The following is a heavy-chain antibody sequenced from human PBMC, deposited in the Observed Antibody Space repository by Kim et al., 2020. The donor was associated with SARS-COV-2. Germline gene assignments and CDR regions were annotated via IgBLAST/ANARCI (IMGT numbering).Heavy chain of an antibody. V-gene: IGHV4-59*01. Sequence: SETLSLTCTVSGGSISSYYWSWIRQPPGKGLEWIGYIYYSGSTNYNPSLKSRVTISVDTSKNQFSLKLSSVTAADTAVYYCAREDGHGGNSFGAFDIWGQGTMVTVSS. CDR2: IYYSGST. D-gene: IGHD2-21*02. CDR1: GGSISSYY. CDR3: AREDGHGGNSFGAFDI. J-gene: IGHJ3*02.